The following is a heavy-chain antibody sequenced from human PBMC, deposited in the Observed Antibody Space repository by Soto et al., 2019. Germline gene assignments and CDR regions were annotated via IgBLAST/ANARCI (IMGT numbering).Heavy chain of an antibody. CDR2: ISYDGSNK. D-gene: IGHD2-8*01. J-gene: IGHJ4*02. Sequence: GGSLRLSCAASGFTFSSYGMHWVRQAPGKGLEWVAVISYDGSNKYYADSVKGRFTISRDNSKNTLYLQMNSLRAEDTAVYYCAKDKKGCTNGVCAYFDYWGQGTLVTVSS. CDR1: GFTFSSYG. V-gene: IGHV3-30*18. CDR3: AKDKKGCTNGVCAYFDY.